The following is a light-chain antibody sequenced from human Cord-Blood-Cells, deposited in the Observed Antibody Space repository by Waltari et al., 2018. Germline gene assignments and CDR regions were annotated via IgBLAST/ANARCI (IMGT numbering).Light chain of an antibody. Sequence: DIQMTQSPSTLSASVGDRVTITCRASQSISSWLAWYQQKPGTAPKLLIYKASSLERGVPSRFSGSGSGTEFTLTLSSLQPDDFATYYCQQYNSYWTFGHGTKVEIK. CDR3: QQYNSYWT. J-gene: IGKJ1*01. V-gene: IGKV1-5*03. CDR1: QSISSW. CDR2: KAS.